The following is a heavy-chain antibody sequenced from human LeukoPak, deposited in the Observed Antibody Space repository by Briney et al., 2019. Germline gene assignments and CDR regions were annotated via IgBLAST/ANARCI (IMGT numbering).Heavy chain of an antibody. D-gene: IGHD2-8*01. J-gene: IGHJ5*02. CDR2: INPSGGST. CDR3: ARGIRCTNGVCYRGWFDP. Sequence: GASVKVSCKASGYTFTGYYMHWVRQAPGQGLEWMGIINPSGGSTSYAQKFQGRVTMTRDMSTSTVYMELSSLRSEDTAVYYCARGIRCTNGVCYRGWFDPWGQGTLVTVSS. CDR1: GYTFTGYY. V-gene: IGHV1-46*01.